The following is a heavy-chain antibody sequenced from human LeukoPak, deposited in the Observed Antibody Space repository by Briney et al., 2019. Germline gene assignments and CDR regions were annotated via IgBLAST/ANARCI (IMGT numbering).Heavy chain of an antibody. D-gene: IGHD3-16*01. Sequence: SETLSLTCTVSGGSISTSGYYWGWIRQPPGKGLEWIGNIYHSGSTYYNPSLKSRVTISVDTSKNQFSLKLSSVTAADTAVYYCARALRGGFFDYWGQGTLVTVSS. CDR2: IYHSGST. J-gene: IGHJ4*02. CDR1: GGSISTSGYY. CDR3: ARALRGGFFDY. V-gene: IGHV4-39*07.